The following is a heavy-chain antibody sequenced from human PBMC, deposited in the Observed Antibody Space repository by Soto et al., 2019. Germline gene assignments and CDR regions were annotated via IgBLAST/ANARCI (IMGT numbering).Heavy chain of an antibody. J-gene: IGHJ6*02. CDR1: GYTFTSYD. CDR3: ARELNDYGDFYYHYGMDV. CDR2: LNPNSGNT. Sequence: ASVKVSCKASGYTFTSYDINWVRQATGQGLEWMGWLNPNSGNTGYAQKFQGRVTMTRNTSISTAYMELSRLRSEDTAVYYCARELNDYGDFYYHYGMDVWGQGTTVTVSS. D-gene: IGHD4-17*01. V-gene: IGHV1-8*01.